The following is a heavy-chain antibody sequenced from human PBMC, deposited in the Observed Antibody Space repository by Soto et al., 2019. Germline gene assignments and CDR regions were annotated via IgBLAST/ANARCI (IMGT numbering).Heavy chain of an antibody. CDR1: GGSISSSSYY. V-gene: IGHV4-39*01. J-gene: IGHJ4*02. D-gene: IGHD2-2*01. CDR2: IYYSGST. Sequence: SETLSLTCTVSGGSISSSSYYWGWIRQPPGKGLEWIGSIYYSGSTYYNPSLKSRVTISVDTSKNQFSLKLSSVTAADTAVYYCATTDIVVVPAAIDNFDYWGQGTLVTVSS. CDR3: ATTDIVVVPAAIDNFDY.